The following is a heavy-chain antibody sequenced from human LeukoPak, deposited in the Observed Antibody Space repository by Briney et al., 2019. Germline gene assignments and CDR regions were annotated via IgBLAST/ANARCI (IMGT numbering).Heavy chain of an antibody. J-gene: IGHJ3*02. Sequence: GGSLRLSCAASGFTFSNYGIHWDRQAPGKGLEWVAVISYDGSNKYYADSVKGRFTISRDNSKNTLYVQMNSLRVEDTAVYYCVTGPYDYVWGSYSGIWGQGTMVTVSS. D-gene: IGHD3-16*01. V-gene: IGHV3-30*03. CDR3: VTGPYDYVWGSYSGI. CDR2: ISYDGSNK. CDR1: GFTFSNYG.